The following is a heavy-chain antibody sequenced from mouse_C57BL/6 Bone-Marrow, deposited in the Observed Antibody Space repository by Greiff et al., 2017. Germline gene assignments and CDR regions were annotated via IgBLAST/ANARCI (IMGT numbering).Heavy chain of an antibody. CDR3: ARVYYDYDGPYYYAMDY. D-gene: IGHD2-4*01. Sequence: EVNVVESEGGLVQPGSSMKLSCTASGFTFSDYYMAWVRQVPEKGLEWVANINYDGSSTYYLDSLKSRFIISRDNAKNILYLQMSSLKSEDTATYYCARVYYDYDGPYYYAMDYWGQGTSVTVSS. CDR1: GFTFSDYY. J-gene: IGHJ4*01. V-gene: IGHV5-16*01. CDR2: INYDGSST.